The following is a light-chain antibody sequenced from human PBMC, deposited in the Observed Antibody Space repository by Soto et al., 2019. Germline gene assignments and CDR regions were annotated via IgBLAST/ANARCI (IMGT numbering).Light chain of an antibody. Sequence: QSALTQPPSASGSPGQSLTISCTGTSSDVGFYNYVSWYQHHPGKVPQLIIYDVTKRPSGVPDRFSGSKSGNTASLTISGLQVEDEADYYCCSYAGTYTWIFGGGTKLTVL. CDR2: DVT. CDR1: SSDVGFYNY. V-gene: IGLV2-11*01. CDR3: CSYAGTYTWI. J-gene: IGLJ2*01.